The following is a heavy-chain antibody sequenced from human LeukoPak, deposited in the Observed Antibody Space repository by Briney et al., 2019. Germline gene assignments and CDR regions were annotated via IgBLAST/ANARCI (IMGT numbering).Heavy chain of an antibody. CDR2: IYYSGST. Sequence: SETLSLTCTVSGGSTSSSSYYWGWIRQPPGKGLEWIGSIYYSGSTYYNPSLKSRVTISVDTSKNQFSLKLSSVTAADTAVYYCATTQSSSWYHYYYYYMDVWGKGTTVTVSS. J-gene: IGHJ6*03. D-gene: IGHD6-13*01. V-gene: IGHV4-39*07. CDR3: ATTQSSSWYHYYYYYMDV. CDR1: GGSTSSSSYY.